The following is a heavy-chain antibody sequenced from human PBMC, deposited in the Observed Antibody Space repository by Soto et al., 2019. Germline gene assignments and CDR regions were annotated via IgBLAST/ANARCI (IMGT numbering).Heavy chain of an antibody. CDR1: GFSLSTSAVG. J-gene: IGHJ4*02. CDR2: IYWDDDK. CDR3: ARRSSGGSLDY. V-gene: IGHV2-5*02. Sequence: QITLKESGPTLVKPTQTLTLTCTFSGFSLSTSAVGVGWIRQPPGKALEWLALIYWDDDKRYSPSLKSRLTTPKNTSKSQVVLTMTNMDPVDTATYYCARRSSGGSLDYWGQGTLVTVSS. D-gene: IGHD2-8*02.